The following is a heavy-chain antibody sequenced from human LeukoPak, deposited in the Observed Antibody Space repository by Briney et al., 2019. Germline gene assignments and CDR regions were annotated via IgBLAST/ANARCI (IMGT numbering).Heavy chain of an antibody. J-gene: IGHJ4*02. CDR3: ARDSHYYPFDY. V-gene: IGHV3-48*02. CDR2: ISSGSSTI. Sequence: GGSLRLSCAASGFIFTDYNMNWVRQAPGKGLEWVSYISSGSSTIYYADSVKGRFTISRDNAKNSLYLQMNSLTDEDTAVYYCARDSHYYPFDYWGQGTLVTVSS. CDR1: GFIFTDYN. D-gene: IGHD1-26*01.